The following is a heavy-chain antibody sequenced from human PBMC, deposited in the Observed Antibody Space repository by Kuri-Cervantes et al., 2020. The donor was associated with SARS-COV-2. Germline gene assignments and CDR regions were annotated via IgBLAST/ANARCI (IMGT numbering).Heavy chain of an antibody. CDR1: GFTFSSYD. V-gene: IGHV3-13*01. D-gene: IGHD3-22*01. Sequence: GESLKISCAASGFTFSSYDMHWVRQATGKGLEWVSAIGTAGDTYYPGSVKGRFTISRENAKNSLYLQMNSLRAGDTAVYYCARAVRVYDSSGYYLYFDYWGQGTLVTVSS. CDR3: ARAVRVYDSSGYYLYFDY. CDR2: IGTAGDT. J-gene: IGHJ4*02.